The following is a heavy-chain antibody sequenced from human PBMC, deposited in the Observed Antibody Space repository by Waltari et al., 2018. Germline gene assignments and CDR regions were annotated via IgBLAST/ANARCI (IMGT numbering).Heavy chain of an antibody. CDR3: ARAGSSGWYGYYYYYYMDV. D-gene: IGHD6-19*01. CDR2: MNPNSGNT. J-gene: IGHJ6*03. Sequence: QVQLVQSGAEVKKPGASVKVSCKASGYTFTSYAINWVRTATGTGLEWMGWMNPNSGNTGYAQKFQGRVTMTRNTSISTAYMELSSLRSEDTAVYYCARAGSSGWYGYYYYYYMDVWGKGTTVTVSS. CDR1: GYTFTSYA. V-gene: IGHV1-8*01.